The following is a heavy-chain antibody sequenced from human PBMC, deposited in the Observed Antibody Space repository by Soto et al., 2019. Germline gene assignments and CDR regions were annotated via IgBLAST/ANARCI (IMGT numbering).Heavy chain of an antibody. Sequence: SETLSLTCTVSGGSINSYYWNWIRQPPGKGLEWIGYIYYSGSTNYNPSLKSRVTISVDTSKNQFSLKLSSVTAADTAMYYCAKNDDHGSYYHGMDVWGQGTTVTVSS. V-gene: IGHV4-59*01. CDR2: IYYSGST. J-gene: IGHJ6*02. D-gene: IGHD4-17*01. CDR3: AKNDDHGSYYHGMDV. CDR1: GGSINSYY.